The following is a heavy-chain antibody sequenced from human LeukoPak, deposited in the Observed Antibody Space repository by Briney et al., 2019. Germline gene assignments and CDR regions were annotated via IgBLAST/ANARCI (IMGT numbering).Heavy chain of an antibody. CDR2: FDPEDGET. V-gene: IGHV1-24*01. J-gene: IGHJ6*03. CDR1: GYTLTELS. CDR3: ATPRPVPAAIRGGYCYYYYMDV. D-gene: IGHD2-2*02. Sequence: ASVKVSCKVSGYTLTELSMHWVRQAPGKRLEWMGGFDPEDGETIYAQKFQGRVTMTEDTSTDTAYMELSSLRSEDTAVYYCATPRPVPAAIRGGYCYYYYMDVWRKGTTVTVSS.